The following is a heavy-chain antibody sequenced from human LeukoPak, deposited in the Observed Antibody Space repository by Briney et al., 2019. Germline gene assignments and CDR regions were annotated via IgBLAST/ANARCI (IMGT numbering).Heavy chain of an antibody. CDR2: ISGNGGTT. V-gene: IGHV3-23*01. D-gene: IGHD6-13*01. CDR3: AKATTISAAGSHFVY. CDR1: GFTSSNYA. J-gene: IGHJ4*02. Sequence: PGGSLRLSCVDSGFTSSNYAMSWVRQAPGGGLEWVSTISGNGGTTYYADSVKGRFTISRYNSKNTLYLQMNSLRAEDTAVFYCAKATTISAAGSHFVYWGQGTLVTVSS.